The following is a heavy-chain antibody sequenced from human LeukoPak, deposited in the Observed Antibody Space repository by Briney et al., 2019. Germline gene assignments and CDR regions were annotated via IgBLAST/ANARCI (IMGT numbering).Heavy chain of an antibody. V-gene: IGHV3-30*02. CDR3: AKRYGDYGTFDY. D-gene: IGHD4-17*01. J-gene: IGHJ4*02. CDR1: GFTFSSYG. Sequence: GGSLRLYCAASGFTFSSYGMHWVRQAPGKGLEWVAFIRYDGSNKYYANSVKGRFTISRDNSKNTLYLQMNSLRAEDTAVYYCAKRYGDYGTFDYWGQGTLVTVSS. CDR2: IRYDGSNK.